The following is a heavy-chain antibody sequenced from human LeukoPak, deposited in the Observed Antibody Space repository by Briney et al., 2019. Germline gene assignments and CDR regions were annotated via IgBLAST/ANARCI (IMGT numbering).Heavy chain of an antibody. CDR2: IYSGGGT. J-gene: IGHJ1*01. D-gene: IGHD2-2*01. Sequence: GGSLRLSWAASGFTVSSNYMSWVRQAPGKGLEWVSVIYSGGGTYYADSVKGRFTISRDNSKNTVYLQMSSLRAEDTAVYYCATTPPSTSCSECAEYLQHWGQGTLVTVSS. CDR3: ATTPPSTSCSECAEYLQH. V-gene: IGHV3-53*01. CDR1: GFTVSSNY.